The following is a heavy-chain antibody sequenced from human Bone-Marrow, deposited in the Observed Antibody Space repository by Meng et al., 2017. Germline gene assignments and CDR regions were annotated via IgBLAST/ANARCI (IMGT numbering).Heavy chain of an antibody. V-gene: IGHV4-34*01. CDR3: ARDLTYSSGWQDAFDI. J-gene: IGHJ3*02. D-gene: IGHD6-19*01. CDR2: INHSGST. Sequence: SESLSLTCAVDGGSSSGYYWSWIRQPPGKGLEWIGEINHSGSTNYNPCLKSRVTISVDTSKNQFSLKLSSVTAAETAVYYCARDLTYSSGWQDAFDIWGQGTLVTVSS. CDR1: GGSSSGYY.